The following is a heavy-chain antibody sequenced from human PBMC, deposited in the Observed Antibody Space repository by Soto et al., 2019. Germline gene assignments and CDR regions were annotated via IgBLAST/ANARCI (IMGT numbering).Heavy chain of an antibody. D-gene: IGHD3-10*01. CDR3: ARGITMVRGVLLDAFDI. J-gene: IGHJ3*02. CDR2: ISAYNGNT. CDR1: GYTFTSYG. Sequence: ASVKVSCKASGYTFTSYGISWVRQAPGQGLEWMGWISAYNGNTNYAQKLQGRVTMTTDTSTSTAYMELRSLRSDDTAVYYCARGITMVRGVLLDAFDIWGQGTMVTVSS. V-gene: IGHV1-18*01.